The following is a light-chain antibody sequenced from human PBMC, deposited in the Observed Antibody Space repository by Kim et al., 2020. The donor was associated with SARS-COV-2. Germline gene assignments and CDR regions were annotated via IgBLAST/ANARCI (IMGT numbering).Light chain of an antibody. V-gene: IGKV3-11*01. CDR1: ECDSSF. J-gene: IGKJ2*01. Sequence: LSRGGRATLFCRTSECDSSFIACYQKNPGKAPMLIIYGASNRASGTATRFSGSGWGTVFTITISSLEHEVCAVYCCQQRNNWPQYTFGQGTKLEI. CDR3: QQRNNWPQYT. CDR2: GAS.